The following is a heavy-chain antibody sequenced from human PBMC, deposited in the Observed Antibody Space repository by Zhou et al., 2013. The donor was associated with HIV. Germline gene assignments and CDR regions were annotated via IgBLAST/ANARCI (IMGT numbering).Heavy chain of an antibody. Sequence: QVQLVQSGAEVNKPGSSVKVSCKASGDTFSRYAISWVRQAPGQGLEWMGRIVPVFGTTTYAPKFQGRVTITADESTSTAFMDLSSLRSDDTAVYYCARSVTSTPGSGWFDPWGQGTLDHRLL. CDR1: GDTFSRYA. CDR2: IVPVFGTT. J-gene: IGHJ5*02. D-gene: IGHD1-26*01. CDR3: ARSVTSTPGSGWFDP. V-gene: IGHV1-69*12.